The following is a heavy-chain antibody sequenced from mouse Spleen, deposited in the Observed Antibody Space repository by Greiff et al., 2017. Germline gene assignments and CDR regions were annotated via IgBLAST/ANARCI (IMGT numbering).Heavy chain of an antibody. V-gene: IGHV1-69*02. CDR3: ARGDAMDY. Sequence: QQSCKASGYTFTSYWMHWVKQRPGQGLEWIGEIDPSDSYTNYNQKFKGKATLTVDKSSSTAYMQLSSLTSEDSAVYYCARGDAMDYWGQGTSVTVSS. CDR2: IDPSDSYT. J-gene: IGHJ4*01. CDR1: GYTFTSYW.